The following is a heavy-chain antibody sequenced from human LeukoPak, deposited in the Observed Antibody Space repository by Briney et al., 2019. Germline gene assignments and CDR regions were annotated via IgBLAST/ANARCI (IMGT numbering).Heavy chain of an antibody. CDR1: GYTFTTYY. V-gene: IGHV1-46*01. J-gene: IGHJ4*02. CDR2: INPRGGST. CDR3: AAQSIAAAGMDY. D-gene: IGHD6-13*01. Sequence: ASVKVSCKASGYTFTTYYMYWVRQAPGQGLEWMGRINPRGGSTIYAQKFQGRVTMTRDMSTSTAYMELSSLRSEDTAVYYCAAQSIAAAGMDYWGQGTLVTVSS.